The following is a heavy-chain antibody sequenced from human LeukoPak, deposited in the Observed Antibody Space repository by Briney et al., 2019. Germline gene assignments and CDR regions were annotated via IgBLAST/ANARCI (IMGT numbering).Heavy chain of an antibody. CDR1: RHTLTELY. CDR3: ATVRGSCWRMDY. Sequence: SVKLFCKVSRHTLTELYMHWVTQAPTKGLEWRGGFEPEDGETICAQKFQGRVTMTENTSTGTAYMELSSLRSGDTDVYYCATVRGSCWRMDYWGQGTLVTVSS. D-gene: IGHD6-19*01. CDR2: FEPEDGET. V-gene: IGHV1-24*01. J-gene: IGHJ4*02.